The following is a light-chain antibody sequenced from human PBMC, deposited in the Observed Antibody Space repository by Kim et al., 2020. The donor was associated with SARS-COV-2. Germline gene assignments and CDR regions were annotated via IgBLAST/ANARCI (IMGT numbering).Light chain of an antibody. CDR1: SSDVGVYNY. J-gene: IGLJ2*01. V-gene: IGLV2-11*03. Sequence: QAFTISCTGTSSDVGVYNYVSCYQQHPRKAPILLIYDVTKRPSGVPDRFSGSKSCNTASLSISGLQTEDEADYYCDAWDDNLNGPVFGGGTQLTVL. CDR3: DAWDDNLNGPV. CDR2: DVT.